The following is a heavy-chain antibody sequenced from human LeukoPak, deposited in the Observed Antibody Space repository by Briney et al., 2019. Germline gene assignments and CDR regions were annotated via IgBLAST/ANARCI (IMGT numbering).Heavy chain of an antibody. D-gene: IGHD3-9*01. CDR2: ISSSSTSTI. Sequence: GGSLILSCAASGFTFSNYAMNWVRQAPGKGLEWVSYISSSSTSTIYYADSVKGRVTISRDDGKNTLYLHMDSLRDDDTAVYYCATDQRYAFDYWGQGILVTVSS. CDR1: GFTFSNYA. J-gene: IGHJ4*02. V-gene: IGHV3-48*02. CDR3: ATDQRYAFDY.